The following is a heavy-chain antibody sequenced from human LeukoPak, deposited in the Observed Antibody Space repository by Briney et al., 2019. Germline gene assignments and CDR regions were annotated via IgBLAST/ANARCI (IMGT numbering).Heavy chain of an antibody. D-gene: IGHD5-12*01. CDR2: IFYTGST. J-gene: IGHJ4*02. CDR3: ARRTRGYSYDNFDY. V-gene: IGHV4-39*01. Sequence: PSGTLSLTCAVSGGSISSSNWWSWIRQSPGKGLEWIGSIFYTGSTYYNPSLKSRVTISVDTSKNQFSLKLSSVTAADTAVYYCARRTRGYSYDNFDYWGQGTLVTVSS. CDR1: GGSISSSNW.